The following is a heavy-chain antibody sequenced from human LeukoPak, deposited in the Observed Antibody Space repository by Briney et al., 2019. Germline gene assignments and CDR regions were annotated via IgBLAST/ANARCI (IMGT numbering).Heavy chain of an antibody. Sequence: ASVKVSCKVSGYTLTELSMHWVRQAPGKGLEWMGGFDPEDGETIYAQKFQGRVTMTEDTSTDTAYMELSSLRSEDTAVYYCARRLYGDDPRGYYYYYYYMDVWGKGTTVTISS. V-gene: IGHV1-24*01. D-gene: IGHD4-17*01. CDR3: ARRLYGDDPRGYYYYYYYMDV. CDR1: GYTLTELS. J-gene: IGHJ6*03. CDR2: FDPEDGET.